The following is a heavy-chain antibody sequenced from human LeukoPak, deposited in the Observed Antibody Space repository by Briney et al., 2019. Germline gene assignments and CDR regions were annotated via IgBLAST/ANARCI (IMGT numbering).Heavy chain of an antibody. J-gene: IGHJ4*02. CDR2: ISYDGSNK. Sequence: PGGSLRLSCAASGFTFSSYAMHWVRQAPGKGLEWVAVISYDGSNKYYADSVKGRFTISRDNSKNTLYLQMNSLRAEDTAVYYCARELYYYGSGSLDYWGQGTLVTVSS. D-gene: IGHD3-10*01. V-gene: IGHV3-30-3*01. CDR3: ARELYYYGSGSLDY. CDR1: GFTFSSYA.